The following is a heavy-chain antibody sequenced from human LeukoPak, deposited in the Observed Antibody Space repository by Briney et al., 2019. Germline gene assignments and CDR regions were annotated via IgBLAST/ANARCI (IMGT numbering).Heavy chain of an antibody. CDR2: INAGNGNT. D-gene: IGHD6-13*01. Sequence: ASVKVSCEASGYSFTSYAMHWVRQAPGQRLEWMGWINAGNGNTKYSQKFQGRVTITRDTSASTAYMELSSLRSEDTAVYYCAREVAYSSSWGNWFDPWGQGTLVTVSS. V-gene: IGHV1-3*01. CDR3: AREVAYSSSWGNWFDP. CDR1: GYSFTSYA. J-gene: IGHJ5*02.